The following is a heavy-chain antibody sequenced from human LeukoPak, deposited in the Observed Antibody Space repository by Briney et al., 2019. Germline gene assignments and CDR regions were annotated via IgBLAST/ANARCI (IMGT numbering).Heavy chain of an antibody. V-gene: IGHV4-39*07. D-gene: IGHD3-10*01. Sequence: SETLSLTCNVSGGSMSNIYYWGWIRQPPGKGLEWIGNIFYSGITYYNPSLKSRLTISVDTSKKQLSLKLSFVTAADTAVYYCARRRFGELSPNSDYWGQGTLVTVSS. CDR3: ARRRFGELSPNSDY. J-gene: IGHJ4*02. CDR1: GGSMSNIYY. CDR2: IFYSGIT.